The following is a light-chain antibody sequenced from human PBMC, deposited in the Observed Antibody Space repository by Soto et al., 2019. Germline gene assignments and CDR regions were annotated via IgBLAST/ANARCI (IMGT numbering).Light chain of an antibody. J-gene: IGKJ1*01. Sequence: IVMTQSPATLSVNTGERATLSCTASHYVYSNVAWFQQRPGQAPRLLIYGASTRATGIPARFSGSGSGTEFTLTISSLQSEDFAVNYCQQYDNWPPAWTFGEGTKV. CDR1: HYVYSN. V-gene: IGKV3-15*01. CDR3: QQYDNWPPAWT. CDR2: GAS.